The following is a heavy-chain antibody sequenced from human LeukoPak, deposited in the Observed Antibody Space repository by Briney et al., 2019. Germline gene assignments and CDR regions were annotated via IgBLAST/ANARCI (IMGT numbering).Heavy chain of an antibody. CDR2: VSEKGKT. J-gene: IGHJ4*02. Sequence: PGGSLRLSCVVSGFTLANYAMTWVRQAPGKGLEWVARVSEKGKTKYEHSVKGRFTISRDKSMNTVYLQMNSLRPEDTALYFCAKRGVVIWGLLVIGFHQQAYYFDSWGQGILVTVSS. V-gene: IGHV3-23*01. CDR3: AKRGVVIWGLLVIGFHQQAYYFDS. D-gene: IGHD2/OR15-2a*01. CDR1: GFTLANYA.